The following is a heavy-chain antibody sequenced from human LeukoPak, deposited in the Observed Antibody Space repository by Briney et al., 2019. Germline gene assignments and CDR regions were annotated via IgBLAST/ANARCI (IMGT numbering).Heavy chain of an antibody. CDR2: IYYSGST. CDR1: GGSISSSSYY. J-gene: IGHJ4*02. D-gene: IGHD1-1*01. Sequence: PSETLSLTCTVSGGSISSSSYYWSWIRQPPGKGLEWIGYIYYSGSTNYNPSLKSRVTISVDTSKNQFSLKLSSVTAADTAVYYCARAQLDTVDYWGQGTLVTVSS. CDR3: ARAQLDTVDY. V-gene: IGHV4-61*01.